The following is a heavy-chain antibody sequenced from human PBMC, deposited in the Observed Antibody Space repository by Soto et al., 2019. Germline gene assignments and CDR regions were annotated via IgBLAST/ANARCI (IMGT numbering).Heavy chain of an antibody. Sequence: SVKVSCKASGGTFSSYAISWVRQAPGQGLEWMGGIIPIFGTANYAQKFQGRVTITADESTSTAYMELGSLRSEDTAVYYCARGTVAVRSGAYYFDYWGQGTLVTVSS. CDR1: GGTFSSYA. D-gene: IGHD6-19*01. J-gene: IGHJ4*02. V-gene: IGHV1-69*13. CDR3: ARGTVAVRSGAYYFDY. CDR2: IIPIFGTA.